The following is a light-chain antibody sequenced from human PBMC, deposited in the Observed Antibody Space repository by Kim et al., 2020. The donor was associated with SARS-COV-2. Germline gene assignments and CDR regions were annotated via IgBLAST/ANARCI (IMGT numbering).Light chain of an antibody. CDR3: QQYCSSSPYT. CDR2: GAS. V-gene: IGKV3-20*01. J-gene: IGKJ2*01. Sequence: EIVLTQSPGTLSLSPGERATLSCRASQSVSSSYFAWYQQTPGQAPILLIYGASSRPSGLPDRFSGSGCGTDFTLNISRLKPEDFAVYYCQQYCSSSPYTCGKGKKLE. CDR1: QSVSSSY.